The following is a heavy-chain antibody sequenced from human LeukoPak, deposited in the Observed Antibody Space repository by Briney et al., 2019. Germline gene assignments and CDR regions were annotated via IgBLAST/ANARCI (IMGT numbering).Heavy chain of an antibody. D-gene: IGHD2-21*02. CDR1: GDSVSSSTSV. V-gene: IGHV6-1*01. J-gene: IGHJ4*02. CDR3: AREGAGAETAFDY. CDR2: TYYRSKWKT. Sequence: SQTLPLTCDISGDSVSSSTSVWNWIRQSPSRGLEWLGRTYYRSKWKTDYALSVRSRIRITPDTSRNQFSLQLNSVTPGDTAVYYCAREGAGAETAFDYWGQGTLVTVSS.